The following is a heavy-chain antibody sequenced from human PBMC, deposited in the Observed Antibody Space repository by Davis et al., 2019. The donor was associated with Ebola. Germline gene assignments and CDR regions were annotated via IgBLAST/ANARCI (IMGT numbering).Heavy chain of an antibody. CDR3: ARRIAAGWFDP. Sequence: ASVKVSCKASGYTFSDYCIHWVRQAPGQGLEWMGWISAYNGNTNYAQKLQGRVTMTTDTSTSTAYMELRSLRSDDTAVYYCARRIAAGWFDPWGQGTLVTVSS. V-gene: IGHV1-18*04. D-gene: IGHD6-6*01. CDR1: GYTFSDYC. J-gene: IGHJ5*02. CDR2: ISAYNGNT.